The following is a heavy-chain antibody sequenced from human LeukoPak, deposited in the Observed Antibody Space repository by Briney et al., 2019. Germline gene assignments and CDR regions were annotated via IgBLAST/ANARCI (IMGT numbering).Heavy chain of an antibody. CDR1: GGSISSGGYY. CDR3: ARDLLTTLDY. CDR2: IYYSGST. D-gene: IGHD2-15*01. V-gene: IGHV4-31*03. Sequence: SETLSLTCTVSGGSISSGGYYWSWIHQHPGKGLEWIGYIYYSGSTYYNPSLKSRVTISVDTSKSQFSLKLSSVTAADTAVYYCARDLLTTLDYWGQGTLVTVSS. J-gene: IGHJ4*02.